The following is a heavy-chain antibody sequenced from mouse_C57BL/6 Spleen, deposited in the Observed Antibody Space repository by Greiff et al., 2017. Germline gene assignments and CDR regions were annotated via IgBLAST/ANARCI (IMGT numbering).Heavy chain of an antibody. Sequence: VQLQQPGAELVKPGASVKLSCKASGYTFTSYWMHWVKQRPGQGLEWIGEIYPNSGSTNYNEKFKSKATLTVDKSSSTAYMQLSSLTSEDSAVYYCARGCYYCGSRDYWGQGTTLTVSS. J-gene: IGHJ2*01. V-gene: IGHV1-64*01. CDR2: IYPNSGST. CDR1: GYTFTSYW. CDR3: ARGCYYCGSRDY. D-gene: IGHD1-1*01.